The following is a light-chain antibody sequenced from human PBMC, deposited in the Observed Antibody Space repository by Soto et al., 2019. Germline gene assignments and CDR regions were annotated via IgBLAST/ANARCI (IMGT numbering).Light chain of an antibody. Sequence: DIQMTQSPSTLSASVGDRVTITCRASQSISSWLTWYQQKPGKAPKVLIYKASSLQSGVPSRFSGSGSATDFTLTISRLQPDDFATYYCLQYHSYPYTFGQGTKLEIK. V-gene: IGKV1-5*03. CDR3: LQYHSYPYT. CDR2: KAS. J-gene: IGKJ2*01. CDR1: QSISSW.